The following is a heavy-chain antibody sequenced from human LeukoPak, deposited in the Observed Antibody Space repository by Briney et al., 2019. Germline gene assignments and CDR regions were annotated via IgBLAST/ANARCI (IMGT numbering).Heavy chain of an antibody. Sequence: SETLSLTCTVSGGSISSSSYYWGWIRPPPGKGLEWVGSIYYSGSTYYNPYLKSRVTISVDTSKNHFSLTLRPVTAADTAVYYCARQLGYCSSTSCYADKVDYWGQGTLVTVSP. D-gene: IGHD2-2*01. CDR3: ARQLGYCSSTSCYADKVDY. CDR2: IYYSGST. CDR1: GGSISSSSYY. V-gene: IGHV4-39*01. J-gene: IGHJ4*02.